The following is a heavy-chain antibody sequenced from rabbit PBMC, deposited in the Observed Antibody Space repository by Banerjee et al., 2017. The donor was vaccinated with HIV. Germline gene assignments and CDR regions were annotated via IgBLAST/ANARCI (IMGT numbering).Heavy chain of an antibody. CDR2: IDPVFGST. J-gene: IGHJ4*01. CDR3: VRDQASSSGYYPNL. V-gene: IGHV1S47*01. D-gene: IGHD1-1*01. CDR1: GFDFSSYG. Sequence: QEQLVESGGGLVQPGGSLKLSCKASGFDFSSYGVSWVRQAPGKGLEWIGYIDPVFGSTYYASWVNGRFTISSHNAQNTLYLQLNSLTAADTATYFCVRDQASSSGYYPNLWGPGTLVTVS.